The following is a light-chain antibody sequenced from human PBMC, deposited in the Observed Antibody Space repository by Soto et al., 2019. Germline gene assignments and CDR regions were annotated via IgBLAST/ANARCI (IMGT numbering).Light chain of an antibody. CDR1: QGISSY. J-gene: IGKJ3*01. CDR2: AAS. Sequence: DIQLTQSPSFLSASVGDRFTITCRASQGISSYLAWYQQKPGKAPKLLIYAASTLQSGVPSRFSGSGSGPEFTLTISSLQPEDFATYYCQQLNSYPLTFGPGTKVDLK. CDR3: QQLNSYPLT. V-gene: IGKV1-9*01.